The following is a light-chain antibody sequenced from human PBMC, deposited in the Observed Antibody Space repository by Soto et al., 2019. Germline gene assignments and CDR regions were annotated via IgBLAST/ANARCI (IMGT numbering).Light chain of an antibody. V-gene: IGKV1-17*01. CDR2: AAS. CDR3: LQHNSYPLA. CDR1: QGMRND. J-gene: IGKJ1*01. Sequence: DIQMTQSPSSLSASVGDRVTITCRASQGMRNDLGWYQQKPERAPKRLIYAASSLQSGVPSRFSGSGSGTEFTLTTSSLQPEAFATYYCLQHNSYPLAFGQGTKVEIK.